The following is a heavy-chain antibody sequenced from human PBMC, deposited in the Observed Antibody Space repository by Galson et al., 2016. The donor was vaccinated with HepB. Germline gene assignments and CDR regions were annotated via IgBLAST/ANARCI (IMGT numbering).Heavy chain of an antibody. Sequence: SLRLSCAASGFIFDDYDMHWVRQGPGRGLEWVSGIPWNSDNIAYADSEKGRFTISRDNVKNSLYLQMNSLRVEDTALYYCARGFYGSGIYTVWDFWDPGTLVTVSS. V-gene: IGHV3-9*01. CDR1: GFIFDDYD. J-gene: IGHJ4*02. D-gene: IGHD3-10*01. CDR2: IPWNSDNI. CDR3: ARGFYGSGIYTVWDF.